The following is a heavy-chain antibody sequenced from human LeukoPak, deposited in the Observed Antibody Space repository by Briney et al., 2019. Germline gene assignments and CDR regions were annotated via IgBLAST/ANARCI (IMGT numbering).Heavy chain of an antibody. CDR1: GFTFSDYY. V-gene: IGHV3-11*01. Sequence: PGGSLRLSCAASGFTFSDYYVSWIRQAPGKGLEWVSYISSSGSTIYYADSVKGRFTISRDNAKNSLYLQMNSLRAEDTAVYYCAKVQKDFGVVIRSYFDYWGQGTLVTVSS. CDR2: ISSSGSTI. CDR3: AKVQKDFGVVIRSYFDY. D-gene: IGHD3-3*01. J-gene: IGHJ4*02.